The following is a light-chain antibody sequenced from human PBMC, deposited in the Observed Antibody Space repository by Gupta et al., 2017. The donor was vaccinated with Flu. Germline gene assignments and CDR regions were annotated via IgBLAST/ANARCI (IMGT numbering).Light chain of an antibody. CDR2: GAS. Sequence: EIVMTQSPATLSVSPGERATLSCRASQSVSSNLAWYQQKPGQAPRRLIYGASTRATGIPARFSGSGSGTEFTLTISSLQSEDFAVYYCHLYNNWPWTFGQGTKVEIK. V-gene: IGKV3-15*01. CDR3: HLYNNWPWT. CDR1: QSVSSN. J-gene: IGKJ1*01.